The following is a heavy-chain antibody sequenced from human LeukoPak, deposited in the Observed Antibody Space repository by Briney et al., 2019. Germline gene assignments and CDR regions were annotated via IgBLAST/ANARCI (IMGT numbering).Heavy chain of an antibody. CDR2: INSDSNYI. CDR1: AFTFRSCS. Sequence: PGGSLRLSCAASAFTFRSCSMNGVLQAPGKGLAWVSSINSDSNYIYYADSVQGRFTIARDNAKNSLYLQMNSLRAEDTAVYYCAVAYYYGSGDAFDIWGQGTKVTVSS. CDR3: AVAYYYGSGDAFDI. J-gene: IGHJ3*02. V-gene: IGHV3-21*01. D-gene: IGHD3-10*01.